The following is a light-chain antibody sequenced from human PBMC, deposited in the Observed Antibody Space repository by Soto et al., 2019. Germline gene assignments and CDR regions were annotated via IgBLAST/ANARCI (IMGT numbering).Light chain of an antibody. CDR2: EGS. Sequence: QSALTQPASVSGSPGQSITISCAGTSSDVGSYNLVSWYQHHPGKAPKLMIYEGSKRPSGVPNRFSGSKSGNTASLTISGLQAEDEAYYYCCSYAGSSNVVFGGGTKLTVL. CDR3: CSYAGSSNVV. V-gene: IGLV2-23*01. CDR1: SSDVGSYNL. J-gene: IGLJ2*01.